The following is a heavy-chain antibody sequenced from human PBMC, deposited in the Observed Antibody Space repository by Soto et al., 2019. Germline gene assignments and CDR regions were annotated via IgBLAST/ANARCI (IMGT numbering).Heavy chain of an antibody. CDR2: INDSGSA. CDR1: GGSIGSYY. Sequence: SETLSLTCTVSGGSIGSYYWNWIRQPQGKGLEWIGYINDSGSAHYNPSLKSRVTISVDTFKKQFSLKLTSVTAADTVVYYCARGGGYHDYWGQGTTVTVSS. CDR3: ARGGGYHDY. D-gene: IGHD1-26*01. J-gene: IGHJ4*03. V-gene: IGHV4-59*01.